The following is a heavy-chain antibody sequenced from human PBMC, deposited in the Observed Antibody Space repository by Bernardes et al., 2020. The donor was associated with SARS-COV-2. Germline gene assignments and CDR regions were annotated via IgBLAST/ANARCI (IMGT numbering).Heavy chain of an antibody. CDR3: AKTRNTFFDY. V-gene: IGHV1-18*01. D-gene: IGHD5-18*01. CDR1: GYTFSSYG. J-gene: IGHJ4*02. CDR2: ISAHSGDT. Sequence: ASVKVSCKASGYTFSSYGLCWVRQAPGQGLEWMGYISAHSGDTKYAQKFRGRVTMTTDTSTSTAYMELRSLRSGDTAVYYCAKTRNTFFDYWGQGTLVTVSS.